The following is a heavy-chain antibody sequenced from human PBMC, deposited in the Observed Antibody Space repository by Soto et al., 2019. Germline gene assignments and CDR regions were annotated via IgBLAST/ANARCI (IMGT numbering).Heavy chain of an antibody. J-gene: IGHJ3*02. Sequence: EVQVLESGGGLVQPGGSLRLSCAASGFTFSSYAMSWVRQAPGKGLEWVSAISGCGGSTYYADSVKGRFTISRDNSKNTLYLQVNSLTAEDTAVYFCAKAIRAYSYGWEAFVIWGQGTMVTVSS. CDR2: ISGCGGST. CDR1: GFTFSSYA. V-gene: IGHV3-23*01. CDR3: AKAIRAYSYGWEAFVI. D-gene: IGHD5-18*01.